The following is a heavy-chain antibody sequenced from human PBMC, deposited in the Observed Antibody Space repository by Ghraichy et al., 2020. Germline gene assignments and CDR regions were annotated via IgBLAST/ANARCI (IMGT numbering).Heavy chain of an antibody. J-gene: IGHJ4*02. V-gene: IGHV3-9*01. CDR2: ITWHGVTT. Sequence: GGSLRLSCKASGFIFEDHSMHWVRQGPGKGLEWVSGITWHGVTTSYAESVKGRFTMSRDNAKNTLFLQMTSLRPEDTAVYFCAKTLTLGQGFLESWGRGNTLIVSS. CDR1: GFIFEDHS. D-gene: IGHD2-21*01. CDR3: AKTLTLGQGFLES.